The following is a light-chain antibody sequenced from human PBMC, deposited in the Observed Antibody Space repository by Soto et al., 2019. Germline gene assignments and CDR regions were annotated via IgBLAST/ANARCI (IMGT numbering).Light chain of an antibody. CDR1: IYNIGRDT. V-gene: IGLV1-44*01. J-gene: IGLJ3*02. CDR3: TSWDDRLKGGV. Sequence: QSVITQRPSPSGTPGQHHNISCSGSIYNIGRDTVRWFQQLPVTAPKLLIYNNNQRPSGVPDRFTGSKSGTSASLAISGLQSEDETDYYCTSWDDRLKGGVFCGGTKVTVL. CDR2: NNN.